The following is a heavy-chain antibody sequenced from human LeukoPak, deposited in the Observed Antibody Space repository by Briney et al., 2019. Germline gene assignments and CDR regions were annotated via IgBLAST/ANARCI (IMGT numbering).Heavy chain of an antibody. CDR1: GFTFSSYA. CDR3: ARASRGYSYGSGY. CDR2: ISYDGSNK. J-gene: IGHJ4*02. D-gene: IGHD5-18*01. Sequence: PGGSLRLSRAASGFTFSSYAMHWVRQAPGKGLEWVAVISYDGSNKYYADSVKGRFTISRDNSKNTLYLQMNSLRAEDTAVYYCARASRGYSYGSGYWGQGTLVTVSS. V-gene: IGHV3-30-3*01.